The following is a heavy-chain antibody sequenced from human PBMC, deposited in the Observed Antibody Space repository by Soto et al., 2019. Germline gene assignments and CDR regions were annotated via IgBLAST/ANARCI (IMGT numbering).Heavy chain of an antibody. CDR2: IRGNGDST. D-gene: IGHD3-22*01. CDR3: VKRRGGIVVIITMAAFDV. CDR1: GFTFRSFA. V-gene: IGHV3-23*01. J-gene: IGHJ3*01. Sequence: EVQLLESGGDLVQPGGSLRLSCAASGFTFRSFAMSWVRQAPGKGLEWVSSIRGNGDSTYFADSVKGRFTISRDNSRNKLYLQMNSLRAEDTAMYYCVKRRGGIVVIITMAAFDVWGQGTMVTVSS.